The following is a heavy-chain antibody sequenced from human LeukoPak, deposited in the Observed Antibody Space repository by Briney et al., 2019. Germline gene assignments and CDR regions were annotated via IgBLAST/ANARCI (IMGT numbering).Heavy chain of an antibody. D-gene: IGHD3-16*01. V-gene: IGHV2-5*02. CDR3: AHRRGAHPIDS. J-gene: IGHJ4*02. CDR1: GFSLSTSGVG. CDR2: IYSDDDK. Sequence: SGPTLVNPTQTLTLTCTFSGFSLSTSGVGVGWIRQPPGKALELLSLIYSDDDKPYSPSLKTNPTYLQDTSKIQVVRTMTNMDPVHTATYYCAHRRGAHPIDSTGQGTLVTVSS.